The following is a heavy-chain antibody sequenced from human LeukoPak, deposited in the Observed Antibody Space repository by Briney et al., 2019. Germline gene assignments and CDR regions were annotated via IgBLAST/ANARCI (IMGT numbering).Heavy chain of an antibody. V-gene: IGHV3-48*01. CDR2: ISSSSSTI. D-gene: IGHD2-2*01. CDR1: GFTFSSYS. Sequence: GGSLRLSCAASGFTFSSYSMNWVRQAPGKGLEWVSYISSSSSTIYYADSVKGRFTISRDNAKNSLYLQMNSLRAEDTAVYYCASYSYCSSTSCYHDYWGQGILVTVSS. CDR3: ASYSYCSSTSCYHDY. J-gene: IGHJ4*02.